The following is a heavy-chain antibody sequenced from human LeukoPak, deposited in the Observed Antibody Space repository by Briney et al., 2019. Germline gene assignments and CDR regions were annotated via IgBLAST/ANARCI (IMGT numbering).Heavy chain of an antibody. CDR3: ARLGAAAGTDH. CDR2: VYYSGST. V-gene: IGHV4-59*08. CDR1: GAPITSYY. J-gene: IGHJ4*02. Sequence: SETLSLTCTVSGAPITSYYWTWIRQPPGKGLEWIGYVYYSGSTFYTHSLKSRVTISVDTSKNQFSLKLRSVTAADTALYYCARLGAAAGTDHWGPGTLVIVSS. D-gene: IGHD1-1*01.